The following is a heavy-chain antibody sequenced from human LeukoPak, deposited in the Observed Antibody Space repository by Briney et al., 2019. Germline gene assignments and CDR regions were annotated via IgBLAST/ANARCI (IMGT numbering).Heavy chain of an antibody. J-gene: IGHJ5*02. CDR2: INPNSGGT. CDR1: GYTFTGYY. V-gene: IGHV1-2*02. CDR3: ARDRERDTAMVEYNWFDP. D-gene: IGHD5-18*01. Sequence: GASVKVSCKASGYTFTGYYMHWVRQAPGQGLEWMGWINPNSGGTNYAQKFQGRVTMTRDTSISTAYMELSRLRSDDTAVYYCARDRERDTAMVEYNWFDPWGQGTLVTVSS.